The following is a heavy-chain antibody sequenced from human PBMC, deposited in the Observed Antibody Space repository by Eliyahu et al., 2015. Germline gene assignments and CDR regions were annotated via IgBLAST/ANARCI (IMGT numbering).Heavy chain of an antibody. CDR3: ARDELYSRSLIDY. CDR1: GFIFRNYG. D-gene: IGHD3-3*01. CDR2: ISSSGNYI. Sequence: EVQLVESGGGLVKPGGSLRLXCXASGFIFRNYGVTWVRQAPGKGLEWVSSISSSGNYIYYVDSVKGRFTISRDNAKKSLYLQMDNLRAEDTAVYYCARDELYSRSLIDYWGQGTLVTVSS. J-gene: IGHJ4*02. V-gene: IGHV3-21*02.